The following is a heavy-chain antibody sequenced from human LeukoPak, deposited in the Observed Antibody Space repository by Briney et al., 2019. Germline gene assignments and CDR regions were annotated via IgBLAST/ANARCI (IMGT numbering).Heavy chain of an antibody. V-gene: IGHV3-66*01. CDR2: IYSGGST. Sequence: SGGSLRLSCAASGFTVSSNYMSWVRQAPGEGLEWVSVIYSGGSTYYADSVKGRFTISRDNSKNTLYLQMNSLRAEDTAVYYCARDLSGSYYEDAFDIWGQGTMVTVSS. CDR3: ARDLSGSYYEDAFDI. J-gene: IGHJ3*02. D-gene: IGHD1-26*01. CDR1: GFTVSSNY.